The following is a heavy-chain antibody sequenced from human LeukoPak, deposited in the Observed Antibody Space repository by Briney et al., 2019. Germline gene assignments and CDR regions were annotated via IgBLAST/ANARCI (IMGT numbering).Heavy chain of an antibody. J-gene: IGHJ5*02. D-gene: IGHD1-26*01. Sequence: GGSLRLSCAACGFTLSNAYMSGVREAPGKGLEWVGRIKNKTNGGTTDYAAPVKGRFTISRDDSKNTLYLQMNSLKTEDTAVYYCTTTIVGVTTWFDPWGQGTLVTVSS. CDR2: IKNKTNGGTT. V-gene: IGHV3-15*01. CDR3: TTTIVGVTTWFDP. CDR1: GFTLSNAY.